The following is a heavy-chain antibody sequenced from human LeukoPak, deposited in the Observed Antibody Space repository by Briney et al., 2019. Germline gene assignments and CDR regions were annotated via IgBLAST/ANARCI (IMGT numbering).Heavy chain of an antibody. CDR3: ARAGGYSYGSPHNWFDP. Sequence: GASVKVSCKASGYTSTSYDINWVRQATGQGLEWMGWMNPNSGNTGYAQKFQGRVTMTRNTSISTAYMELSSLRSEDTAVYYCARAGGYSYGSPHNWFDPWGQGTLVTVSS. CDR1: GYTSTSYD. J-gene: IGHJ5*02. D-gene: IGHD5-18*01. CDR2: MNPNSGNT. V-gene: IGHV1-8*01.